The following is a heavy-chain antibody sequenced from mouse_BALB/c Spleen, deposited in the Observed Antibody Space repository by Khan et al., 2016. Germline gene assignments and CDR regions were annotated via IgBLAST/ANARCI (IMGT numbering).Heavy chain of an antibody. CDR3: ARTARIKY. D-gene: IGHD1-2*01. J-gene: IGHJ2*01. Sequence: EVKLLESGPGLVKPSQSLSLTCTVTGYSITSGYGWNWIRQFPGNKLEWMGYISYSGSTNYNPSPKSRISITRATSKNQFFLQLNSVTTEDTATYYCARTARIKYWGQGTTLTVSS. V-gene: IGHV3-2*02. CDR1: GYSITSGYG. CDR2: ISYSGST.